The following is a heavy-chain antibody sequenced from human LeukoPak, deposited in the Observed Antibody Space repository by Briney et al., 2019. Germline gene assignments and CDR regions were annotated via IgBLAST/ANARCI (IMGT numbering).Heavy chain of an antibody. D-gene: IGHD6-19*01. CDR1: GYTFTSYG. V-gene: IGHV1-3*01. CDR2: INAGNGNT. CDR3: ARDAEMGQWLRRFYYGMDV. Sequence: ASVKVSCKASGYTFTSYGISWVRQAPGQRLEWMGWINAGNGNTKYSQKFQGRVTITRDTSASTAYMELSSLRSEDTAVYYCARDAEMGQWLRRFYYGMDVWGQGTTVTVSS. J-gene: IGHJ6*02.